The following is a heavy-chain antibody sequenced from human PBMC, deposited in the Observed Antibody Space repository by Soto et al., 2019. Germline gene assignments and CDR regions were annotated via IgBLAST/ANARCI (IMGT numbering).Heavy chain of an antibody. CDR2: ISAGNGNR. Sequence: ASVKVSCKASRYTFNKFAIHWVRQAPGQRLEWMGWISAGNGNRRYSEKFQGRVIFSTDTSASTAYMDLSSLRSEDTAVYFCARAYSGYDFIDYWGRGTLVTVSS. D-gene: IGHD5-12*01. J-gene: IGHJ4*02. V-gene: IGHV1-3*01. CDR3: ARAYSGYDFIDY. CDR1: RYTFNKFA.